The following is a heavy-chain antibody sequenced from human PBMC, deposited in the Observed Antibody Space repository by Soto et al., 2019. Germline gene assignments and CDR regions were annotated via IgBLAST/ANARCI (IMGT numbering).Heavy chain of an antibody. CDR3: PRDQNIVPAFDI. D-gene: IGHD2-8*01. V-gene: IGHV4-34*01. CDR2: INHSGST. J-gene: IGHJ3*02. Sequence: QVQLQQWGAGLLKPSETLSLTCAVYGGSFSGYYWSWIRQPPGKGLEWIGEINHSGSTNYNPSLKSRVTISVDTSKNQFSLKLSSVTAADTAVYYCPRDQNIVPAFDIWGQGTMVTVSS. CDR1: GGSFSGYY.